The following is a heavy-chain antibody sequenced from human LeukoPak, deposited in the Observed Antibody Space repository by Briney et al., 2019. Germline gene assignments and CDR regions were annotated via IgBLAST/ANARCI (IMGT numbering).Heavy chain of an antibody. D-gene: IGHD3-22*01. CDR3: AKYDSSSYNYINFDY. CDR2: ISGSGGNT. J-gene: IGHJ4*02. CDR1: GFTFSGYS. Sequence: GGSLRLSCAGSGFTFSGYSMNWVRQAPGKGLEWVSAISGSGGNTYYADSVKGRFTISRDNSKNTLYLQMNSLGAEDTALYYCAKYDSSSYNYINFDYWGQGTPVTVSS. V-gene: IGHV3-23*01.